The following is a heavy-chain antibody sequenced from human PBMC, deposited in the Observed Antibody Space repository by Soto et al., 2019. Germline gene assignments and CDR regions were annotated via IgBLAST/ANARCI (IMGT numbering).Heavy chain of an antibody. D-gene: IGHD3-3*01. CDR3: AKGVVGEWLLIGYYYYMDV. V-gene: IGHV3-23*01. CDR1: GFTFSSYA. Sequence: PGGSLRLSCAASGFTFSSYAMSWVRQAPGKGLEWVSAISGSGGSTYYADSVKGRFTISRDNSKNTLYLQMNSLRAEDTAVYYCAKGVVGEWLLIGYYYYMDVWGKGTTVTVSS. J-gene: IGHJ6*03. CDR2: ISGSGGST.